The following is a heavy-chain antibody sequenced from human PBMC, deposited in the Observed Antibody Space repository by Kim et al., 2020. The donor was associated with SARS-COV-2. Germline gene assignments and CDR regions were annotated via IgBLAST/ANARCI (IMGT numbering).Heavy chain of an antibody. Sequence: GGSLRLSCAASGFTVSSNYMSWVRQAPGKGLEWVSVIYSGGSTYYADSVKGRFTISRDNSKNTLYLQMNSLRAEDTAVYYCARGLQAVAATDEDYGMDVWGQGTTVTVSS. CDR3: ARGLQAVAATDEDYGMDV. V-gene: IGHV3-53*01. D-gene: IGHD6-19*01. J-gene: IGHJ6*02. CDR2: IYSGGST. CDR1: GFTVSSNY.